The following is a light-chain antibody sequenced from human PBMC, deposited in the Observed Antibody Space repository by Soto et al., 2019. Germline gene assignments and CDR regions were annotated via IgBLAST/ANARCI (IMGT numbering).Light chain of an antibody. V-gene: IGKV1-5*03. CDR2: KAS. J-gene: IGKJ4*01. CDR1: QSISNW. Sequence: DIQMTQSPSTLSASVGDRVTITCRASQSISNWLAWYQQKPGKAPKLLIYKASILESGVPSRFSGSGSGTEFTLTISSLQPDDFVTYYCQQYNSISLLTFGGGTKVEIK. CDR3: QQYNSISLLT.